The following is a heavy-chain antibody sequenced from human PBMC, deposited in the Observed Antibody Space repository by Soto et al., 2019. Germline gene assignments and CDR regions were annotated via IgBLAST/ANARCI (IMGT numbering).Heavy chain of an antibody. D-gene: IGHD4-17*01. CDR1: GHSFSTYW. V-gene: IGHV5-51*03. CDR2: IYPGDSRI. Sequence: EAQLVQSGPEVKKPGDSLKISCEDSGHSFSTYWIAWVRQMPGKGLEWMGIIYPGDSRITYSPSFQGQVIISADKSISTAYLQWTSLKASDTAMYYCTRDLDYGGDSDSVDIWGQGTMVIVSS. J-gene: IGHJ3*02. CDR3: TRDLDYGGDSDSVDI.